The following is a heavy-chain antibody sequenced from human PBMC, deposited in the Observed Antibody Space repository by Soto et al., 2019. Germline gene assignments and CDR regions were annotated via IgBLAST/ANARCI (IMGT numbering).Heavy chain of an antibody. J-gene: IGHJ2*01. V-gene: IGHV4-34*01. CDR3: ARGGIIASATMVRGVRYWYFDL. CDR2: INHSGST. Sequence: SETLSLTCAVYGGSFSGYYWSWIRQPPGKGLEWIGEINHSGSTNYNPSLKSRVTISVDTSKNQFSLKLSSVTAADTAVYYCARGGIIASATMVRGVRYWYFDLWGRGTLVTSPQ. D-gene: IGHD3-10*01. CDR1: GGSFSGYY.